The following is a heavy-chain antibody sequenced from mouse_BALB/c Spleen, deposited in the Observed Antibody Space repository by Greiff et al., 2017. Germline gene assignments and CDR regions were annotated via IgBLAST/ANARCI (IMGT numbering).Heavy chain of an antibody. D-gene: IGHD1-1*01. J-gene: IGHJ2*01. CDR1: GFTFTDTY. Sequence: EVKLVESGAELVKPGASVTLSCTASGFTFTDTYMHWVKQRPEQGLEWIGRIDPANGNTKYDPKFQGKATITADTSSNTAYLQLSSLTSEDTAVYYCARVFITTVVDYWGQGTTLTVSA. CDR2: IDPANGNT. V-gene: IGHV14-3*02. CDR3: ARVFITTVVDY.